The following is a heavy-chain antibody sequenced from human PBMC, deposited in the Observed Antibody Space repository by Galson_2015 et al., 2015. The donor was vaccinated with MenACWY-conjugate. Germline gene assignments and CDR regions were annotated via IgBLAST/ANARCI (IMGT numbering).Heavy chain of an antibody. D-gene: IGHD7-27*01. V-gene: IGHV4-59*08. CDR1: GASISSHH. Sequence: ATLSLPCPVSGASISSHHWHWFRHPPGKGLEWIAYIRDTGSLKDNPSLKSRVTMSADKSNNQFSLRLISVTAADTAVYYCARLPTWGSSFGYFDYWGQGSLVAVSS. J-gene: IGHJ4*02. CDR2: IRDTGSL. CDR3: ARLPTWGSSFGYFDY.